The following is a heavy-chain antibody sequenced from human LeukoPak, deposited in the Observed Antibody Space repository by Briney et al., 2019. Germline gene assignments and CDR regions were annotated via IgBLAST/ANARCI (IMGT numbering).Heavy chain of an antibody. J-gene: IGHJ4*02. Sequence: GGSLRLSCAVSGFTLSNAWMSWVRQAPGKGLEWVGRIKSKTDGDTTDYAAPVRGRFTISRDESKDTLYLQMSSLKAEDTAVYYCTRDKLELRQFDYWGQGTLVTVSS. CDR2: IKSKTDGDTT. V-gene: IGHV3-15*01. CDR1: GFTLSNAW. D-gene: IGHD1-7*01. CDR3: TRDKLELRQFDY.